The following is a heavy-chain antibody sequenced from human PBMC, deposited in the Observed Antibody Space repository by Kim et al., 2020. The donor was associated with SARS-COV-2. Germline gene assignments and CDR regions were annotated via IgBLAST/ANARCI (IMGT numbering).Heavy chain of an antibody. Sequence: GGSLRLSCAASGFTFSSYGMHWVRQAPGKGLEWVAVISYDGSNKYYADSVKGRFTISRDNSKNTLYLQMNSLRAEDTAVYYCARAPKYRRALYGALWFGADYWGQGTLVTVSS. CDR3: ARAPKYRRALYGALWFGADY. D-gene: IGHD3-10*01. J-gene: IGHJ4*02. CDR1: GFTFSSYG. CDR2: ISYDGSNK. V-gene: IGHV3-33*05.